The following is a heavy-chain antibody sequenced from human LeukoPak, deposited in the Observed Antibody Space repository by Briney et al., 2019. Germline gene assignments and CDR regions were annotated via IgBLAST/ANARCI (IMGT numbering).Heavy chain of an antibody. CDR2: ISDTGNYI. J-gene: IGHJ4*02. CDR1: GFTFSSYS. CDR3: ARASRNPSAADY. Sequence: GGSLRLSCAASGFTFSSYSVNWVRQAPGKGLEWVSSISDTGNYIYYAASVKGRFTISRDNAKNSLFLQMNSLRAEDTAVYYCARASRNPSAADYWGQGTLVTVSS. D-gene: IGHD6-13*01. V-gene: IGHV3-21*01.